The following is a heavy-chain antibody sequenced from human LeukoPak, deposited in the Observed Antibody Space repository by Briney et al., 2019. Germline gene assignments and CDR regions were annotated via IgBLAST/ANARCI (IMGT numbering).Heavy chain of an antibody. D-gene: IGHD3-22*01. CDR1: GGSFSGYY. CDR2: INHSGST. CDR3: ASQPRTTYYYDSSGYRSAGAFDI. J-gene: IGHJ3*02. V-gene: IGHV4-34*01. Sequence: SETLSLTCAVYGGSFSGYYWGWIRQPPGKGLEWIGEINHSGSTNYNPSLKSRVTISVDTSKKQFSLKVSSVTAADTAVYYCASQPRTTYYYDSSGYRSAGAFDIWGQGTMVTVSS.